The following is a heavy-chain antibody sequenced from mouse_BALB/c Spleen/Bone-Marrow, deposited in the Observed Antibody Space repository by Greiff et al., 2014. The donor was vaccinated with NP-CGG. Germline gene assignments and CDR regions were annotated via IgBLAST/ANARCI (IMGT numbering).Heavy chain of an antibody. J-gene: IGHJ3*01. Sequence: VQLQHPGAELMKPGASVKLSCTASGFNIKDTYMHWVKQRPEQGLEWIGRIDPANGNTKYDPKFQGKATITADTSSNTAYLQLSSLTSEDTAVYYCAIYYYGSSGFAYWGQGTLVTVSA. CDR1: GFNIKDTY. CDR3: AIYYYGSSGFAY. V-gene: IGHV14-3*02. D-gene: IGHD1-1*01. CDR2: IDPANGNT.